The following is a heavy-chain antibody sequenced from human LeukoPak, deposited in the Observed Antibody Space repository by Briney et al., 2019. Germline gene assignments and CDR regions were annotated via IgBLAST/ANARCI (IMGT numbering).Heavy chain of an antibody. V-gene: IGHV4-39*02. D-gene: IGHD5-24*01. CDR3: ARRRDGYNFDY. CDR1: GGSISSSDYS. Sequence: SETLSLTCSVSGGSISSSDYSWVWIRQPQGRGLEWIGTMFQSGSSQYNPSLKGRVTISADMSKNHFSMKLSSVTAADTAVYYCARRRDGYNFDYWGQGTLVTVSS. J-gene: IGHJ4*02. CDR2: MFQSGSS.